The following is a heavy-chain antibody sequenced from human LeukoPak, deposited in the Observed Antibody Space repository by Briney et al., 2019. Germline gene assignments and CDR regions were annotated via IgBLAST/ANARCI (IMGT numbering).Heavy chain of an antibody. CDR2: IRSKAYGGTT. Sequence: GGSLRLSCTASGFTFGGYAMSWVRQAPGKGLEWVGFIRSKAYGGTTEYAASVKGRFTISRDDSKSIAYLQMNSLKTEDTAVYYCTRPGYGDYYYYYYMDVWGKGTTVTVSS. V-gene: IGHV3-49*04. CDR1: GFTFGGYA. D-gene: IGHD4-17*01. CDR3: TRPGYGDYYYYYYMDV. J-gene: IGHJ6*03.